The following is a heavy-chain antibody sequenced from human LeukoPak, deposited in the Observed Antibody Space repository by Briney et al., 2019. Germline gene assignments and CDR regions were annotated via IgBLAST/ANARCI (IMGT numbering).Heavy chain of an antibody. Sequence: PSGTLSLTCTVSDDSISSGSYYWSWIRQPAGKGLEWIGRISASGSTNCNPSLKSRVTISVNTSKNQFSLKLSSVTATDTAMYYCARLGSSSLDPWGQGTLVTVSS. CDR1: DDSISSGSYY. CDR2: ISASGST. CDR3: ARLGSSSLDP. V-gene: IGHV4-61*02. J-gene: IGHJ5*02. D-gene: IGHD6-13*01.